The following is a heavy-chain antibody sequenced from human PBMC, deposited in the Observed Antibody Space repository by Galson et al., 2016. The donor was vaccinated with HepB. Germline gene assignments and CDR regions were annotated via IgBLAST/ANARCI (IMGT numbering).Heavy chain of an antibody. V-gene: IGHV4-31*03. Sequence: TLSLTCTVSGGSINGGGYYWNWIRQHPGKGLEWIGYIYYSGSTHYNPSLKSRLTMSVDTSKNQFSLKLSSVTAADTAVYYCARGPIFGVVISPFDSWGQGTLVTVSS. J-gene: IGHJ4*02. D-gene: IGHD3-3*01. CDR1: GGSINGGGYY. CDR3: ARGPIFGVVISPFDS. CDR2: IYYSGST.